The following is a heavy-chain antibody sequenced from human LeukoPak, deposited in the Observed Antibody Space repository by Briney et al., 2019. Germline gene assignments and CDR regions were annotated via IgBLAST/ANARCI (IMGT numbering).Heavy chain of an antibody. J-gene: IGHJ6*02. V-gene: IGHV1-69*13. Sequence: GASVKVSCTASGGTFSSYAISWVRQAPGQGLEWMGGIIPIFGTANYAQKFQGRVTITAGESTSTAYMELSSLRSEDTAVYYCARGGPTVTTPSLWGTKYYYYYYGMDVWGQGTTVTVSS. CDR3: ARGGPTVTTPSLWGTKYYYYYYGMDV. CDR2: IIPIFGTA. D-gene: IGHD4-17*01. CDR1: GGTFSSYA.